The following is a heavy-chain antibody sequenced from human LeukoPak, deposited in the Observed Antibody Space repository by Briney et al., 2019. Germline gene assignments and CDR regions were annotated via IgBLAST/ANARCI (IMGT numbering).Heavy chain of an antibody. CDR2: ISAYNGNT. CDR3: ARFDDYGDYVSLGRPGGYFDY. Sequence: ASVKVSCKASGYTFTSYGISWVRQAPGQGLEWMGWISAYNGNTNYAQKLQGRVTMTTDTSTSTAYMELRSLRSDDTAVYCCARFDDYGDYVSLGRPGGYFDYWGQGTLVTVSS. D-gene: IGHD4-17*01. J-gene: IGHJ4*02. V-gene: IGHV1-18*01. CDR1: GYTFTSYG.